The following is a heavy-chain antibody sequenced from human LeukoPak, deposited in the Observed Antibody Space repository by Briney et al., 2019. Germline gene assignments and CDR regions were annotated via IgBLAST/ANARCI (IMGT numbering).Heavy chain of an antibody. V-gene: IGHV3-23*01. D-gene: IGHD3-10*01. CDR2: ISGSGGST. Sequence: GGSLRLSCAASGFTFSSYGMSWVRQAPRKGLEWVSAISGSGGSTYYADSVKGRYTISRDNSKNTLYLQMNSLRAEDTAVYYCAKLSTVRGVSVDYWGQGTLVTVSS. CDR3: AKLSTVRGVSVDY. CDR1: GFTFSSYG. J-gene: IGHJ4*02.